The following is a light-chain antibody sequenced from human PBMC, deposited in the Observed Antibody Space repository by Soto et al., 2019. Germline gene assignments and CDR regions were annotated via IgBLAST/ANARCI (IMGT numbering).Light chain of an antibody. Sequence: DIQMTQSPSSLSASVGDRGTITCRASQSISSYLNWYQQKPGKAPNLLIYSASKLHSGVPSRFSGSGSGTDFTLIISSLQPEDFATYYCQQSSSNPLTFGGGTRV. V-gene: IGKV1-39*01. CDR1: QSISSY. CDR2: SAS. CDR3: QQSSSNPLT. J-gene: IGKJ4*01.